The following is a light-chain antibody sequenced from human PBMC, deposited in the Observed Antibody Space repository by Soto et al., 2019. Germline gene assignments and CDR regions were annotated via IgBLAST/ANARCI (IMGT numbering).Light chain of an antibody. CDR2: DVF. CDR3: QQRSHWPWLN. J-gene: IGKJ4*01. V-gene: IGKV3-11*01. CDR1: QSVNNY. Sequence: EIVLTQSPATLSLSPGERATLSCRASQSVNNYLAWYQQKPGQAPRLVIYDVFNRAAGTPARFSGSGSGPVFNLTISSLAPEDFGVYYWQQRSHWPWLNFGGGTRVEIK.